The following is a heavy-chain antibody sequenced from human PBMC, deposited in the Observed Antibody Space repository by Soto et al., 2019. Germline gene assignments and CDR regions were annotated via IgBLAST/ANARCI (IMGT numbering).Heavy chain of an antibody. D-gene: IGHD2-8*01. J-gene: IGHJ4*02. CDR3: AKVNLGYCTNGVCSAFDY. Sequence: QVQLVESGGGVVQPGRSLRLSCAASGFTFSSYGMHWVRQAPGKGLEWVAVISYDGSNKYYADSVKGRFTISRDNSENTLYLQMNSLRAEDTAVYYCAKVNLGYCTNGVCSAFDYWGQGTLVTVSS. CDR2: ISYDGSNK. CDR1: GFTFSSYG. V-gene: IGHV3-30*18.